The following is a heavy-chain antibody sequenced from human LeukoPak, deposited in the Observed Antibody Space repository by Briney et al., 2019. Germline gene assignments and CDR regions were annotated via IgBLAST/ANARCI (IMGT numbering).Heavy chain of an antibody. J-gene: IGHJ4*02. CDR2: IYYSGST. Sequence: SETPSLTCTVSGGSISSGGYYWSWIRQHPGKGLEWIGYIYYSGSTYYNPSLKSRVTISVDTSKNQFSLKLSSVTAADTAVYYCTRVEYDSSIDYWGQGTLVTVSS. D-gene: IGHD3-22*01. CDR1: GGSISSGGYY. CDR3: TRVEYDSSIDY. V-gene: IGHV4-31*03.